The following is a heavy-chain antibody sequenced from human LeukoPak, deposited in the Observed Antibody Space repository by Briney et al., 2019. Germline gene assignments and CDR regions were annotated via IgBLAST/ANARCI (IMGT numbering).Heavy chain of an antibody. CDR1: GFTFSKYD. D-gene: IGHD3-9*01. CDR2: IAYDGNNK. V-gene: IGHV3-30-3*01. J-gene: IGHJ5*02. Sequence: GGSLRLSCVASGFTFSKYDVHWVRQAPGKGLEWVAVIAYDGNNKIYADSVKGRFTISRDNSKNTLYLQMNSLRAEDTAVYYCAKDNDLLTGYPNWFDPWGQGTLVTVSS. CDR3: AKDNDLLTGYPNWFDP.